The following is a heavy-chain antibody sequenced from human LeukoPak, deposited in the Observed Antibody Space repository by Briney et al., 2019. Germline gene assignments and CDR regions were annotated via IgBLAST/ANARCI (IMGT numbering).Heavy chain of an antibody. D-gene: IGHD5-18*01. CDR3: ANYRIQLWQRNDAFDI. Sequence: GGSLRLSCAASGFTFSSYWMSWVRQAPGKGLEWVANIKQDGSEKYYVDSVKGRFTISRDNSKNTLFLQMNGLRAEDTAVYYCANYRIQLWQRNDAFDIWGQGTMVTVSS. J-gene: IGHJ3*02. V-gene: IGHV3-7*03. CDR2: IKQDGSEK. CDR1: GFTFSSYW.